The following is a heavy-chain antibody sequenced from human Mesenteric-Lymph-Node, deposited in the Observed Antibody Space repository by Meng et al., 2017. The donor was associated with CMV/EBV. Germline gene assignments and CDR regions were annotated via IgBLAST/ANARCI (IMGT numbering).Heavy chain of an antibody. Sequence: GSGGSISSGGSSWSWLRQHPGEGLEWIGYIYYIESTYYNPSLKSRVTISVDTSKNQFSLKLSSVTAADTAVYYCAGSNYYGSGSYTYWGQGTLVTVSS. CDR1: GGSISSGGSS. J-gene: IGHJ4*02. CDR2: IYYIEST. V-gene: IGHV4-31*02. CDR3: AGSNYYGSGSYTY. D-gene: IGHD3-10*01.